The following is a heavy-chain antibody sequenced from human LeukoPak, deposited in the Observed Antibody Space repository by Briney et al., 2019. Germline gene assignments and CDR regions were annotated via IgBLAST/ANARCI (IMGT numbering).Heavy chain of an antibody. Sequence: ASVKVSCKASGGTFSSYAISWVRQAPGQGLEWMGGIIPIFGTANYAQKFQGRVTITADESTSTAYMELSSLRSEDTAVYYCARGSSSSWYYYYYYMDVWGKGTTVTVSS. CDR3: ARGSSSSWYYYYYYMDV. CDR2: IIPIFGTA. CDR1: GGTFSSYA. D-gene: IGHD6-13*01. J-gene: IGHJ6*03. V-gene: IGHV1-69*13.